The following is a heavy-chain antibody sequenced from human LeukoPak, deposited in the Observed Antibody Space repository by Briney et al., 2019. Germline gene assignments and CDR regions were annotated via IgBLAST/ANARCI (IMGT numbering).Heavy chain of an antibody. CDR2: ISSSSSYI. J-gene: IGHJ3*02. Sequence: GGSLRLSCAASGFTFSSYSMNWVRKAPGKGLEWVSSISSSSSYIYYADSVKGRFTISRDNAKNSLYLQMNSLRAEDTAVYYCARDHGSLTAFDIWGQGTMVTVSS. V-gene: IGHV3-21*01. CDR3: ARDHGSLTAFDI. CDR1: GFTFSSYS. D-gene: IGHD1-26*01.